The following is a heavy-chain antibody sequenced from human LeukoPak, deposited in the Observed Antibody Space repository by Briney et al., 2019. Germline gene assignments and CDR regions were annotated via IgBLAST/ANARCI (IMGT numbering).Heavy chain of an antibody. CDR3: ARVLFNSGYDS. V-gene: IGHV1-2*02. Sequence: ASVKVSCKASGFTFTGAYMHWVRQAPGQGLEWMGWINPNSGETRYEQKFQGRVTMTRDTSIDTLHMELDSLTSDDTAVYYCARVLFNSGYDSWGQGTLVTVSS. D-gene: IGHD3-9*01. CDR1: GFTFTGAY. CDR2: INPNSGET. J-gene: IGHJ5*01.